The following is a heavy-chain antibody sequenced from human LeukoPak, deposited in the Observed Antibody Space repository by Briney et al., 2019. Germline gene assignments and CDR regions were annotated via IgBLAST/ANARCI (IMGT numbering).Heavy chain of an antibody. Sequence: PGGSLRLSCAASGFTFSSYWMSWVRQAPGKGLEWVANIKQDGSEKQYVDSVKGRFAISSDNAENSLYLQMNSLKAEDTAVYYCGRFTRSGDSVYWGQGTLVTVSS. CDR2: IKQDGSEK. CDR1: GFTFSSYW. D-gene: IGHD7-27*01. CDR3: GRFTRSGDSVY. J-gene: IGHJ4*02. V-gene: IGHV3-7*04.